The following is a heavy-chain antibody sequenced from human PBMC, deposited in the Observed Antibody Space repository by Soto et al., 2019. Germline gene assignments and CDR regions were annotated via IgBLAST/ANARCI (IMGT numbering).Heavy chain of an antibody. J-gene: IGHJ6*02. D-gene: IGHD6-13*01. V-gene: IGHV6-1*01. Sequence: SQTLSLTCAISGDSVSSNSAAWNWIRQSPSRGLEWLGRTYYRSKWYNDYAVSVKSRITINPDTSKNQFSLQLNSVTPEDTAVYYCARDGPLAAAVRGAHYYYYGMDVWGQGTTVTVSS. CDR3: ARDGPLAAAVRGAHYYYYGMDV. CDR2: TYYRSKWYN. CDR1: GDSVSSNSAA.